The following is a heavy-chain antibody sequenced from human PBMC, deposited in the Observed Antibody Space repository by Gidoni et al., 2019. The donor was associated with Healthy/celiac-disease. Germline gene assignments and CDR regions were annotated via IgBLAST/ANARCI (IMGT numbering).Heavy chain of an antibody. J-gene: IGHJ4*02. D-gene: IGHD3-10*01. CDR3: ARSGLGFGELSGDY. CDR2: IIPILGIA. Sequence: QVQLVQSGAEVKKPGSSVKVSCKASGGTFSSYAISWVRQAPGQGLEWMGRIIPILGIANYAQKFQGRVTITADKSTSTAYMELSSLRSEDTAVYYCARSGLGFGELSGDYWGQGTLVTVSS. CDR1: GGTFSSYA. V-gene: IGHV1-69*04.